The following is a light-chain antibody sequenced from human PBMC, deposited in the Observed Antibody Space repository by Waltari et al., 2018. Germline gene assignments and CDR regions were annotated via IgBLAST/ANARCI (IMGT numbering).Light chain of an antibody. CDR2: MLV. Sequence: DIVMTQTPLSLPGSPGEPASISCISRQSPKSSDDGYTYLDWFLQRPGQSPRLLIHMLVYRASGVPDRFSGTGSGRNFSLRISRVEADDVGDYYCMQRLEFPYTFGQGTRL. J-gene: IGKJ2*01. V-gene: IGKV2-40*01. CDR3: MQRLEFPYT. CDR1: QSPKSSDDGYTY.